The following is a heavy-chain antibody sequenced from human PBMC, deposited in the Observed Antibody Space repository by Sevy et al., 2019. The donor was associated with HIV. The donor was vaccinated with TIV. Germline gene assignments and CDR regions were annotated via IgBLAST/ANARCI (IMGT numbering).Heavy chain of an antibody. CDR1: GFSFSTHG. J-gene: IGHJ4*02. CDR3: ARDLGEYNHSPSFY. CDR2: ISYDGIKK. D-gene: IGHD3-16*01. Sequence: GGSLRLSCAASGFSFSTHGMHWVRQAPGKGLEWVAVISYDGIKKYYVDSLKGRFTISRDNSKNTLYLQMNSLKTDDTAVYYCARDLGEYNHSPSFYWGQGTLVTVSS. V-gene: IGHV3-30*03.